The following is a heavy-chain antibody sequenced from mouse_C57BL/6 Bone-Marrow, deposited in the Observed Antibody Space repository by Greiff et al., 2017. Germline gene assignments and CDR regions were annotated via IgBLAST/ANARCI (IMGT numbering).Heavy chain of an antibody. Sequence: QVQLQQPGAELVKPGASVKLSCKASGYTFTSYWMQWVKQRPGQGLELIGEIDPSDSFTNYNQKFKGKATLTVDTSSSTAYMQLSSLTSADSAVFYCATGDYWGQGTTLTVTA. J-gene: IGHJ2*01. CDR2: IDPSDSFT. CDR1: GYTFTSYW. CDR3: ATGDY. V-gene: IGHV1-50*01.